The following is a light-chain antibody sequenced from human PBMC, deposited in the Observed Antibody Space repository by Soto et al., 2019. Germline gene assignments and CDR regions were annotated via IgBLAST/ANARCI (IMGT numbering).Light chain of an antibody. Sequence: DIQMTQSPSSLSASVGDRVTVTCQASQDISNSLNWYQQKAGEAPRLLIYDASNLEAGVPSRFSGSGSGTDFTFTISSLQPEDIATYYCQQYDNLSALTFGGGTKV. CDR1: QDISNS. J-gene: IGKJ4*01. CDR2: DAS. V-gene: IGKV1-33*01. CDR3: QQYDNLSALT.